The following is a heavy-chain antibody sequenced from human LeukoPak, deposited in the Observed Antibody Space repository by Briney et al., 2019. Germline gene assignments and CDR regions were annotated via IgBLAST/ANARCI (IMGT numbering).Heavy chain of an antibody. Sequence: AGGSLRLSCAASGFTFSSYSMSWVRQAPGKGLEWVAAISGSGGSTYYAGSVKGRFTISRDNSKNTLYLQMNSMRAEDTAVYYCAKLIAVGDYDYWGQGTLVTVSS. D-gene: IGHD3-10*01. CDR3: AKLIAVGDYDY. J-gene: IGHJ4*02. CDR1: GFTFSSYS. V-gene: IGHV3-23*01. CDR2: ISGSGGST.